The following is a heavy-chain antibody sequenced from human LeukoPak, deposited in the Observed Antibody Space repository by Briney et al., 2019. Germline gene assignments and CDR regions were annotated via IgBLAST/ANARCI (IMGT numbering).Heavy chain of an antibody. CDR3: VREGAYSTSSPAGY. CDR2: INQDGSEK. Sequence: QSGGSLILSCAASGFTFSNYAMSWVRQAPGKGLEWVANINQDGSEKYYVDSVKGRFIISRDNARNSLFLQMNILTAEDTAIYYCVREGAYSTSSPAGYWGQGTLVSVSS. J-gene: IGHJ4*02. D-gene: IGHD6-6*01. CDR1: GFTFSNYA. V-gene: IGHV3-7*01.